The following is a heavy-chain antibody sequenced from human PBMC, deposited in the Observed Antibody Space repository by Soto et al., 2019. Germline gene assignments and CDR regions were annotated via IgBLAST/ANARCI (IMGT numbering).Heavy chain of an antibody. V-gene: IGHV1-69*01. J-gene: IGHJ6*02. D-gene: IGHD6-13*01. CDR2: IIPIFGTA. CDR1: GGTFSSYA. Sequence: QVQLVQSGAEVQKPGSSVKVSCKASGGTFSSYAISWVRQAPGQGLEWMGGIIPIFGTANYAQKFQGRVTITADESTSPAYMELSSLRSEDTAVYYCARDRYSSSWPNYYYYGMDVWGQGTTVTVSS. CDR3: ARDRYSSSWPNYYYYGMDV.